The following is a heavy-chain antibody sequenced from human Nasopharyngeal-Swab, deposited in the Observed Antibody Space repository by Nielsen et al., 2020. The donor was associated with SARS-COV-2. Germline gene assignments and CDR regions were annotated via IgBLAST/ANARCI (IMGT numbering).Heavy chain of an antibody. CDR2: VVPEDGEP. Sequence: SVTVSCPVSGYTLTVLPIHWVRQAPGKGLEWMGTVVPEDGEPIYAQNFQGRVTMTEDTSTYTAYLELSSLRSEDTAVYYCASEGSGVFGVVIYAFDIWGPGTLVTVSS. V-gene: IGHV1-24*01. D-gene: IGHD3-3*01. CDR1: GYTLTVLP. CDR3: ASEGSGVFGVVIYAFDI. J-gene: IGHJ3*02.